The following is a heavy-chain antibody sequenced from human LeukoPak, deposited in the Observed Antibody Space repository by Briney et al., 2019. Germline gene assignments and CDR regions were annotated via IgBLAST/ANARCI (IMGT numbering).Heavy chain of an antibody. CDR1: GFASDDYA. CDR2: ISGVGGST. CDR3: AKDIRGDGYNSRFDY. V-gene: IGHV3-43*02. J-gene: IGHJ4*02. D-gene: IGHD5-24*01. Sequence: GGSLRLSCAASGFASDDYAMHWVRQAPGTGVEWVSLISGVGGSTYYADSVKGRFTITRDNSKNPLYLQMNSLRTEDSALYYCAKDIRGDGYNSRFDYWGQGTLVTVSS.